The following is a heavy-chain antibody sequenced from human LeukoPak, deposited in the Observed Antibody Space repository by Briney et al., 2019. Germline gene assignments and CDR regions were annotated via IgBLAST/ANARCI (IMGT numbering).Heavy chain of an antibody. CDR2: INNSGSI. V-gene: IGHV4-34*01. J-gene: IGHJ5*02. D-gene: IGHD2-15*01. CDR1: GSFFRGYY. CDR3: ARGRGYCSGGSCYASTARRPNASEKTKNNWFDP. Sequence: SNTLSLICAVYGSFFRGYYWSWIRHPPGTGRELLGEINNSGSIYYNPSLSSRVSISVDTSKNQFSLKLVSVTAAGTAVYYCARGRGYCSGGSCYASTARRPNASEKTKNNWFDPWGQGTLVTVSS.